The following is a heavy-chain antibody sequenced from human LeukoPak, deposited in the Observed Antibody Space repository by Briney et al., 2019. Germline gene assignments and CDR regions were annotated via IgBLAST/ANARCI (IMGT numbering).Heavy chain of an antibody. CDR1: GGTFSSYA. D-gene: IGHD2-2*01. CDR3: ACVGYCNSTSCPLSVGYYYYYMDV. CDR2: IIPIFGTA. V-gene: IGHV1-69*13. J-gene: IGHJ6*03. Sequence: ASAKVSCKASGGTFSSYAISWVRQAPGQGLEWMGGIIPIFGTANYAQKFQGRVTITADESTSTAYMELSSLRSEDTAVNHCACVGYCNSTSCPLSVGYYYYYMDVWGKGTTVTVSS.